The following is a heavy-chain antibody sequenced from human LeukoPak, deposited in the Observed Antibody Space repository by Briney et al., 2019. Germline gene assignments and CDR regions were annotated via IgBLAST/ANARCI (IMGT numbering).Heavy chain of an antibody. CDR1: GYTFTSYG. V-gene: IGHV1-18*01. D-gene: IGHD6-13*01. CDR2: ISAYNGNT. J-gene: IGHJ4*02. CDR3: ARSSIIAAAGPYYFDY. Sequence: ASVKVSCKASGYTFTSYGISWVRQAPGQGLEWMGWISAYNGNTNYAQKLQGRVTMTTDTSTSTAYMELRSLRSDDTAVYYCARSSIIAAAGPYYFDYWGQGTLVTVSP.